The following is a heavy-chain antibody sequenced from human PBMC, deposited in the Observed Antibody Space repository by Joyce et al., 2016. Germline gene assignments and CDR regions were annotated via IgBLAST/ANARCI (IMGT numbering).Heavy chain of an antibody. Sequence: QVQLQQWGAGLLKPSETLSLTCAVSGGPFRGFFWTWVRQPPGKGLEWIGYINNSGFTTYYPSLKTRVTFSVDTSKNQFSLKLTSLSAADTAVYYCARSQWLAPLMYWGQGTPVTVSS. J-gene: IGHJ4*02. V-gene: IGHV4-34*01. D-gene: IGHD6-19*01. CDR3: ARSQWLAPLMY. CDR1: GGPFRGFF. CDR2: INNSGFT.